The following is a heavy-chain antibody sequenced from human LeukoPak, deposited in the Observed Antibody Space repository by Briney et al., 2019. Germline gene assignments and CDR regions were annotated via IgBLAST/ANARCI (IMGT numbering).Heavy chain of an antibody. D-gene: IGHD5-18*01. CDR1: GYTFTIYG. Sequence: ASVKVSCKASGYTFTIYGISWVRQAPGQGLEWMGWISAYNGNTNYAQKLQGRVTMTTDTSTSTAYMELRSLRSDDTAVYYCARGSPAMVYYGMDVWGQGTTVTVSS. J-gene: IGHJ6*02. CDR3: ARGSPAMVYYGMDV. V-gene: IGHV1-18*01. CDR2: ISAYNGNT.